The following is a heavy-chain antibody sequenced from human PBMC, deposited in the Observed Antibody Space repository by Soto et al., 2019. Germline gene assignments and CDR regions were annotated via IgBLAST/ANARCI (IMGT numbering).Heavy chain of an antibody. CDR1: GGSFSGYY. Sequence: SETLSLTCAVYGGSFSGYYWSWIRQPPGKGLEWIGEINHSGSTNYNPSLKSRVTISVDTSKNQFSLKLSSVTAADTAVYYCARGRRRLAAAGERYWFGPWGQGTLVTVSS. V-gene: IGHV4-34*01. D-gene: IGHD6-13*01. J-gene: IGHJ5*02. CDR2: INHSGST. CDR3: ARGRRRLAAAGERYWFGP.